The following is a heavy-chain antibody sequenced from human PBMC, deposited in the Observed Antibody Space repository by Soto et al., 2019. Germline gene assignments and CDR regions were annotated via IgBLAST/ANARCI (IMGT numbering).Heavy chain of an antibody. D-gene: IGHD3-3*01. CDR1: GYTFTSYA. Sequence: ASVKVSCKASGYTFTSYAMHWVRQAPGQRLEWMGWINAGNGNTKYSQKFQGRVTITRDTSASTAYMELSSLRSEDTAVYYCAAKPDFWSGLYYMDVWGKGTTVTVSS. CDR2: INAGNGNT. V-gene: IGHV1-3*01. CDR3: AAKPDFWSGLYYMDV. J-gene: IGHJ6*03.